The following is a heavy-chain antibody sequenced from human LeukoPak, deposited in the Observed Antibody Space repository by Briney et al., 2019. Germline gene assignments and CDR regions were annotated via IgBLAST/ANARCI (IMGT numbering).Heavy chain of an antibody. V-gene: IGHV3-48*04. CDR2: ISSSSSTI. CDR1: GFTFSSYS. J-gene: IGHJ4*02. D-gene: IGHD7-27*01. CDR3: ARGGPTGALDD. Sequence: GGSLRLSCAASGFTFSSYSMNWVRQAPGKGLEWVSYISSSSSTIYYADSVKGRFTISRDNAKNSLYLQMNSLRAEDTAVYYCARGGPTGALDDWGQGTLVTVSS.